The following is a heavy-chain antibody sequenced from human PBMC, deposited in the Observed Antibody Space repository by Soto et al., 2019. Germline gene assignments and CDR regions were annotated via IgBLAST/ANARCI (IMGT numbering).Heavy chain of an antibody. CDR2: IYYSGST. CDR1: GGSVSSGSYY. D-gene: IGHD1-26*01. J-gene: IGHJ5*02. CDR3: ARVVGANWFDP. Sequence: SETLSLTCTVSGGSVSSGSYYWSWIRQPPGKGLEWIGYIYYSGSTNYNPSLKSRVTISVDTSKNQFSLKLSSVTAADTAVYYCARVVGANWFDPWGQGTLVTVSS. V-gene: IGHV4-61*01.